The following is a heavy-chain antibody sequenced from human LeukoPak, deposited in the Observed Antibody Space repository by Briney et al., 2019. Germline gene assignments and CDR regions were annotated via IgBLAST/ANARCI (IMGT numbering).Heavy chain of an antibody. V-gene: IGHV4-59*01. D-gene: IGHD6-6*01. CDR3: ARGFYSSSFDY. CDR1: GGSISSYC. Sequence: KPSETLSPTCTVSGGSISSYCWSWIRQPPGKGLEWIGYIYYSGSTKYNPSLKSQVTISVDTSKNQFSLELSSVTAADTAVYYCARGFYSSSFDYWGQGTLVTVSS. J-gene: IGHJ4*02. CDR2: IYYSGST.